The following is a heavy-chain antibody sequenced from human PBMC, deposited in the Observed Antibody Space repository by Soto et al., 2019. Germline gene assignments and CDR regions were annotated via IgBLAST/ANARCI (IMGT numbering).Heavy chain of an antibody. CDR3: ARAVATKILVLMYDGLEI. V-gene: IGHV1-69*12. J-gene: IGHJ3*02. Sequence: QVQLVQAGAEVKKPGSSVRVSCKASGATLNTFINYGITWVRQAPGQGLEWMGGIIPVFGAANHAQKFQGRVTISADESTSTVHMELSSLISEDTAVYYCARAVATKILVLMYDGLEIWGQGTMVTVSA. D-gene: IGHD5-12*01. CDR2: IIPVFGAA. CDR1: GATLNTFINYG.